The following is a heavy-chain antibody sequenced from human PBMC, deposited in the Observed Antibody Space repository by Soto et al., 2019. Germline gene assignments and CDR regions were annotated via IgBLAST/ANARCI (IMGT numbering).Heavy chain of an antibody. Sequence: EVQLVESGGGLVKPGGSLRLSCAASGFTFSNAWMSWVRQAPGKGLEWVGRIKSKTDGGTTDYAAPVKGRFTISRDDSKNTLYLQMNSLKTEDTAVYYCTTDRIDYDYIWGSYRAEFDYWGQGTLVTVSS. D-gene: IGHD3-16*02. CDR1: GFTFSNAW. V-gene: IGHV3-15*01. J-gene: IGHJ4*02. CDR3: TTDRIDYDYIWGSYRAEFDY. CDR2: IKSKTDGGTT.